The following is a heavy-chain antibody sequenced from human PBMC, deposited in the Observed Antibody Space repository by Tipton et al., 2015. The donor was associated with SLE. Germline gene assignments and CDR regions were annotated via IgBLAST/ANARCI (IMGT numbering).Heavy chain of an antibody. D-gene: IGHD1-20*01. V-gene: IGHV1-46*01. CDR1: GYTFTSYY. Sequence: QLVQSGPEVKKPGASVKVSCKASGYTFTSYYMHWVRQAPGQGLEWMGIINPSGGSTNYNPSLQSRVTVSVDTSKNHFSLTLSSVTAADTAVYYCARHMRYNWNYFDNWGQGSLVIVSS. J-gene: IGHJ4*02. CDR2: INPSGGST. CDR3: ARHMRYNWNYFDN.